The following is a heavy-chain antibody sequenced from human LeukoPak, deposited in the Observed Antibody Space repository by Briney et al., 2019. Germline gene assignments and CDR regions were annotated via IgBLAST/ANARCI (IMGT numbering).Heavy chain of an antibody. CDR3: ARDPPTGYSSGWHYFDY. Sequence: SVKVSCKASGYTFTSYGISWVRQAPGQGLEWMGGIIPIFGTANYAQKFQGRVTITADESTSTAYMELSSLRSEDTAVYYCARDPPTGYSSGWHYFDYWGQGTLVTVSS. CDR2: IIPIFGTA. CDR1: GYTFTSYG. V-gene: IGHV1-69*13. D-gene: IGHD6-19*01. J-gene: IGHJ4*02.